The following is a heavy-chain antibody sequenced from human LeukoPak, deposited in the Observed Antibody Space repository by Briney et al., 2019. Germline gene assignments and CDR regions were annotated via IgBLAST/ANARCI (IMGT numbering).Heavy chain of an antibody. V-gene: IGHV1-2*02. D-gene: IGHD3-10*01. CDR3: ARDLATLLWFGDPTPNFGI. J-gene: IGHJ3*02. CDR1: GYTFTGYY. CDR2: INPNSGGT. Sequence: ASVKVSCKASGYTFTGYYMHWVRQAPGQGLEWMGWINPNSGGTNYAQKCQGRVTMTRDTSISTAYMELSRLRSDDTALYYCARDLATLLWFGDPTPNFGIWGQGTMVTVSS.